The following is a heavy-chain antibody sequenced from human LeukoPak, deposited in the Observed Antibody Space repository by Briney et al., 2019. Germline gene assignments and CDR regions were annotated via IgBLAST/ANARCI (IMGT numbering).Heavy chain of an antibody. D-gene: IGHD1-14*01. Sequence: PSETLSLTCTVSGGSISSYYWNWIRQPPGKGLEWIGYIYYSRSTSYNPSLRSRVTASLDTSKNQFSLKLSSVTAADTAVYYCASGSNRYFFDYWGQGTLVTVSS. CDR2: IYYSRST. J-gene: IGHJ4*02. CDR3: ASGSNRYFFDY. V-gene: IGHV4-59*01. CDR1: GGSISSYY.